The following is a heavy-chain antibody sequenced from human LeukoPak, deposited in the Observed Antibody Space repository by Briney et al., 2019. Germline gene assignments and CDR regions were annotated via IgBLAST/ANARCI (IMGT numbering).Heavy chain of an antibody. J-gene: IGHJ3*02. V-gene: IGHV4-39*01. D-gene: IGHD1-26*01. CDR1: GASINSRDYY. Sequence: PSQTLSLTCTVSGASINSRDYYWGWIRQPPGQGLEWIGSIYSDGTTYYNPSLKSRVSISADTSKNHFSLWLSPVTAADMAVYYCAKHRGSFFEAFDIWGQGTAVSVSS. CDR2: IYSDGTT. CDR3: AKHRGSFFEAFDI.